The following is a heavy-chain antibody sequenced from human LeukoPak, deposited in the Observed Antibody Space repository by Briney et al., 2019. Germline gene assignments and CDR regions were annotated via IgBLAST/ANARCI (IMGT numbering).Heavy chain of an antibody. CDR2: ISGDNGNT. V-gene: IGHV1-18*01. J-gene: IGHJ4*02. CDR1: GYTFTSYG. D-gene: IGHD5-12*01. Sequence: ASAKVSCKASGYTFTSYGISWVRQAPGQGLEWMGWISGDNGNTKYAQKVQGRVTMTTDTSTSTAYMELRSLRSDDTAVYYCARDLLHSGYDSGLPLDYWGQGTLVTVSS. CDR3: ARDLLHSGYDSGLPLDY.